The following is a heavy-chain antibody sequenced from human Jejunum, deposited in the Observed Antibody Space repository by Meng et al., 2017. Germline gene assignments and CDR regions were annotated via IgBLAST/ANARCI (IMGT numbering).Heavy chain of an antibody. J-gene: IGHJ4*02. CDR1: GEPFSGYY. D-gene: IGHD3-3*02. V-gene: IGHV4-34*02. Sequence: QVQLTRWGAGMLKPSETLSLTCAVVGEPFSGYYWNWLRQSPGKGLEWIGQITYTGVVDYNPSLKSRVTIFVDTPKRQFSLNLTSVTAADTAVYYCARVLALIDSWGQGTLVTVSS. CDR3: ARVLALIDS. CDR2: ITYTGVV.